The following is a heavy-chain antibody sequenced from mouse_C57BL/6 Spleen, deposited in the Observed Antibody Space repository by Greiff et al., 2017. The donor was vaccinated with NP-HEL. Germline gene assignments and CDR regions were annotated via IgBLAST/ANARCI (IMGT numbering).Heavy chain of an antibody. D-gene: IGHD2-5*01. J-gene: IGHJ1*03. CDR1: GFTFSDYG. Sequence: EVKVVEPGGGLVKPGGSLKLSCAASGFTFSDYGMHWVRQAPERGLEWVAYISSGSSTIYYADTVKGRFTISRDNAKNTLFLQMTSLRSEDTAMYYCATSNNWYGDVWGTGTTLTVSS. CDR2: ISSGSSTI. V-gene: IGHV5-17*01. CDR3: ATSNNWYGDV.